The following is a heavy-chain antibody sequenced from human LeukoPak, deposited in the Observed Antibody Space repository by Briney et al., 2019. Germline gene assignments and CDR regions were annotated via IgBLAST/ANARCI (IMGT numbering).Heavy chain of an antibody. D-gene: IGHD4-23*01. V-gene: IGHV1-69*13. CDR2: IIPIFGTA. CDR1: GGTFSNYA. J-gene: IGHJ4*02. CDR3: ARGWLAETTVVTPYNY. Sequence: SVKVSCKASGGTFSNYAINWVRQAPGQGLEWMGGIIPIFGTAHYSQKFQGRVTITAVDSMNTAYMELSSLRSDDTAVYYCARGWLAETTVVTPYNYWGQGTLVTVSS.